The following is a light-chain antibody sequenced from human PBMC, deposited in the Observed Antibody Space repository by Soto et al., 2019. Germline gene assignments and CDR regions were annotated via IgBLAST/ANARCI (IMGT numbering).Light chain of an antibody. V-gene: IGKV1-39*01. J-gene: IGKJ2*01. Sequence: DIQMTQSPSSLSASVGDRVTITCRASQTISSYVNWYQQKPVNDPKLLIYAASNLQSGVPSTFSGSGHGTDFTLTISSLQPEDFAIYYCQQRCRTPPTFGQATKLEIK. CDR1: QTISSY. CDR3: QQRCRTPPT. CDR2: AAS.